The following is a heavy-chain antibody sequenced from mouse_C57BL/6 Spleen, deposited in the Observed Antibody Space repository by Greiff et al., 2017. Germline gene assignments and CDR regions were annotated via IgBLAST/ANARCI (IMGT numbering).Heavy chain of an antibody. V-gene: IGHV3-6*01. J-gene: IGHJ3*01. CDR1: GYSITSGYY. Sequence: VQLQQSGPGLVKPSQSLSLTCSVTGYSITSGYYWNWIRQFPGNKLEWMGYISYDGSNNYNPSLKNRISITRDTSKNQFFLKLNSVTTEDTATYYCARDLGSPFAYWGQGTLVTVSA. CDR3: ARDLGSPFAY. CDR2: ISYDGSN. D-gene: IGHD1-1*02.